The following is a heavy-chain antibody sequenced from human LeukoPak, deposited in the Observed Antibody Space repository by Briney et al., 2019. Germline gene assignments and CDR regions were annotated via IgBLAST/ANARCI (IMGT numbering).Heavy chain of an antibody. CDR1: GGSFSGYY. CDR2: LNGLSGGT. CDR3: AKGTSMFYDAFDV. Sequence: ETLSLTCAVYGGSFSGYYWSWIRQPPGKGLEWVSSLNGLSGGTDYADSVKGRFTMSRDKSKNTVYLQMNSLNFEDTALYYCAKGTSMFYDAFDVWGQGTFVTVSS. J-gene: IGHJ3*01. V-gene: IGHV3-23*01. D-gene: IGHD3-10*02.